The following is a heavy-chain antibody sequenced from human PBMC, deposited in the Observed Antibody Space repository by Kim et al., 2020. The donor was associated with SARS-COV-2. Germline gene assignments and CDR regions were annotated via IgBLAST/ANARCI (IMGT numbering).Heavy chain of an antibody. CDR2: IKQDGSEK. CDR1: GFSFSYYW. CDR3: ARDLLARSSWYGVCGD. V-gene: IGHV3-7*03. Sequence: GGSLRLSCAASGFSFSYYWMNWVRQAPGKGLEWVANIKQDGSEKYYVDSVKGRFSISRDNTKNSLYLQMNSLRAEDTAVYYCARDLLARSSWYGVCGDWGQGTLVTVSS. J-gene: IGHJ4*02. D-gene: IGHD6-13*01.